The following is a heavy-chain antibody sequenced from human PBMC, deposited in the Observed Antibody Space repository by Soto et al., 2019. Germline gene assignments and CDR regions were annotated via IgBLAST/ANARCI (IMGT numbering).Heavy chain of an antibody. V-gene: IGHV5-51*01. D-gene: IGHD3-22*01. Sequence: GESLKISCKASGYDFNNYWIGWVRQLPGKGLEWMGIIYPGDSDTRYSAAFRGQVTISADTSISTAFLQWSNLKASDTATYFCAMRSGDYESIFNWDPGTLVTVS. J-gene: IGHJ4*02. CDR3: AMRSGDYESIFN. CDR2: IYPGDSDT. CDR1: GYDFNNYW.